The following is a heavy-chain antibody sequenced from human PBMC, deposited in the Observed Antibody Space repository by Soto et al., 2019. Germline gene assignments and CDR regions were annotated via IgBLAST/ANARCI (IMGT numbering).Heavy chain of an antibody. Sequence: PXESLRLSCAASGFSFSSYWMHWVRQAPGKGLVWVSRINSDGSSTSYADSVKGRFTISRDNAKNTLYLQMNSLRAEDTAVYYCARRGYSSGQDYWGQGTLVTVSS. V-gene: IGHV3-74*01. J-gene: IGHJ4*02. CDR2: INSDGSST. CDR3: ARRGYSSGQDY. CDR1: GFSFSSYW. D-gene: IGHD6-19*01.